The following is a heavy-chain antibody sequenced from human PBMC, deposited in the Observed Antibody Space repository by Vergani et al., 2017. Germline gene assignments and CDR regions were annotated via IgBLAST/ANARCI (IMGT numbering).Heavy chain of an antibody. J-gene: IGHJ4*01. Sequence: EVQLVQSGAEVKKPGSSMKISCKVSGYTLSDYYIHWVQQAPGKGLEWMGLVDPEDGQIIYAEKFQGRVTMTADTSTNTAYMELRSLRSEETAVYYCASLQVSGYRGTAGDYWGQGTLVTVSS. CDR1: GYTLSDYY. D-gene: IGHD5-12*01. CDR3: ASLQVSGYRGTAGDY. CDR2: VDPEDGQI. V-gene: IGHV1-69-2*01.